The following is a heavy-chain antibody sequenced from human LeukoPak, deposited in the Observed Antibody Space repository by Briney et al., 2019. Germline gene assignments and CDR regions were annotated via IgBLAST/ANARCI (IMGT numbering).Heavy chain of an antibody. CDR2: MNYGGSS. J-gene: IGHJ4*02. D-gene: IGHD3-22*01. CDR1: GGSISTYY. CDR3: ARALYYYDSSAQGY. Sequence: KPSETLSLTCTVSGGSISTYYWSWIRQPPGKGLEWIGCMNYGGSSNYDTSLKSRVTISVDTSKNQSYLKVTSVTTANTAVYYCARALYYYDSSAQGYWGQGILATVSS. V-gene: IGHV4-59*01.